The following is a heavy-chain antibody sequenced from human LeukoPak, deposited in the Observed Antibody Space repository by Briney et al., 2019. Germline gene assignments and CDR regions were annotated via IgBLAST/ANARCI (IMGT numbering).Heavy chain of an antibody. CDR1: GGTFSSYA. J-gene: IGHJ4*02. D-gene: IGHD2-2*01. Sequence: ASVKVSCKASGGTFSSYAISWVRQAPGQGLEWMGRIIPILGIANYAQKFQGRVTITADKSTSTAYMELSSLRSEDTAVYYCARADIVVVPDYFDYWGQGTLVNVSS. CDR2: IIPILGIA. CDR3: ARADIVVVPDYFDY. V-gene: IGHV1-69*04.